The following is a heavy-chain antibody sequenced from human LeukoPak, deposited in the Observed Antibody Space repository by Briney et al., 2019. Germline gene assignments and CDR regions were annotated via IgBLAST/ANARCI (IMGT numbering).Heavy chain of an antibody. CDR3: ARGPSGSYIDAFDI. J-gene: IGHJ3*02. CDR1: GFTFSTYS. D-gene: IGHD1-26*01. Sequence: QSGGSLRLSCTTSGFTFSTYSMNWVRQASGKGLEWISYISSSSSSIYYADSVRGRFTISRDNAKNSLYLQMNSLRDEDTAVYYCARGPSGSYIDAFDIWGQGTMVTVSS. V-gene: IGHV3-48*02. CDR2: ISSSSSSI.